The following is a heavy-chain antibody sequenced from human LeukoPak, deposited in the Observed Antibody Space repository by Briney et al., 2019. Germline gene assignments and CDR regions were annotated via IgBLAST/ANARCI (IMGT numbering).Heavy chain of an antibody. CDR3: AKEGSIAAPYGMDV. D-gene: IGHD6-6*01. J-gene: IGHJ6*04. CDR1: GFTFSNYA. V-gene: IGHV3-23*01. CDR2: IGDSGGST. Sequence: PGGSLRLSCAASGFTFSNYAMSWVRQAPGKGLEWVSTIGDSGGSTYYADSEKGRFTISRDNSKNTLYLQMNSLRAEDTAVYYCAKEGSIAAPYGMDVGGKGPTVTASS.